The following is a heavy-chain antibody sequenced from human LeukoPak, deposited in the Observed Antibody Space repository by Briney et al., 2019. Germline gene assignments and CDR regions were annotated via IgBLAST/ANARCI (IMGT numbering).Heavy chain of an antibody. J-gene: IGHJ4*02. CDR3: ARERGHLDY. CDR2: IKSDGSST. D-gene: IGHD6-25*01. V-gene: IGHV3-74*01. CDR1: GFTFSSYW. Sequence: GGSLRLSCAASGFTFSSYWIHWVRQAPGKGLEWVSRIKSDGSSTGYADSVKGRFTISRDNAKNTLYLQMNSLRAEDTAVYYCARERGHLDYWGQGTLVTVSS.